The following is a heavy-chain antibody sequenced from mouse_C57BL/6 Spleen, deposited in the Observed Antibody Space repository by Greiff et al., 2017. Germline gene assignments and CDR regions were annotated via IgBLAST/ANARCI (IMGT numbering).Heavy chain of an antibody. CDR3: APTAQATAWFAY. V-gene: IGHV1-22*01. CDR2: INPNNGGT. CDR1: GYTFTDYN. J-gene: IGHJ3*01. D-gene: IGHD3-2*02. Sequence: VQLQQSGPELVKPGASVKMSCKASGYTFTDYNMHWVKQSHGKSLEWIGYINPNNGGTSYNQKFKGKATLTVNKSSSTAYIELRSLTSEDSAVYYCAPTAQATAWFAYWGQGTLVTVSA.